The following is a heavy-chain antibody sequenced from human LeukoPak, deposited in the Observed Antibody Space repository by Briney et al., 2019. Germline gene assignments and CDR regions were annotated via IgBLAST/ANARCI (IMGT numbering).Heavy chain of an antibody. CDR2: ISSSSNTI. J-gene: IGHJ4*02. Sequence: GGALRLSCAASAFTFTTYSMNWVRQAPGKGLEWLSYISSSSNTIYYAASVKGRFTISRDNAKNSLYLQMNSLRAEDTAVYYCASLIPYYYDSSTYSPGNYWGQGTLVTVSS. CDR3: ASLIPYYYDSSTYSPGNY. V-gene: IGHV3-48*01. D-gene: IGHD3-22*01. CDR1: AFTFTTYS.